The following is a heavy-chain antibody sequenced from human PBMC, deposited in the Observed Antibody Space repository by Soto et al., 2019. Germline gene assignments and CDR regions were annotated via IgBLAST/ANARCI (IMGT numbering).Heavy chain of an antibody. D-gene: IGHD3-10*01. J-gene: IGHJ3*02. Sequence: GGSLRLSCAASEFTFSSYWMHWVRQAPGKGLVWVSRINSDGSSTSYADSVKGRFTISRDNAKNTLYLQMNSLRAEDTAVYYCARDPSYLDAFDIWGQGTMVTVSS. CDR1: EFTFSSYW. CDR2: INSDGSST. CDR3: ARDPSYLDAFDI. V-gene: IGHV3-74*01.